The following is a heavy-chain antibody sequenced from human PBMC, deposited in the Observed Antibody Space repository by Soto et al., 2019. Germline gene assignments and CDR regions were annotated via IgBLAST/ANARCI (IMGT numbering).Heavy chain of an antibody. CDR3: VKVRGGFYTYYFDY. J-gene: IGHJ4*02. D-gene: IGHD3-10*01. CDR2: ISGSGVSE. V-gene: IGHV3-23*01. CDR1: GFIFSSYA. Sequence: EVQLLESGGGLEQPGGSLRLSCAASGFIFSSYAMNWVRQAPGKGLEWVSGISGSGVSEYYADSVKGRFSISRDNSKNTLYLQMNSLRAEDTAIYYCVKVRGGFYTYYFDYWGQGTLVTVSS.